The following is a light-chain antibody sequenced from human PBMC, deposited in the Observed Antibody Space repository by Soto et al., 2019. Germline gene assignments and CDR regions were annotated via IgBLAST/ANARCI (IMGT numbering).Light chain of an antibody. J-gene: IGKJ2*01. CDR3: EQYNSWPPLYT. CDR2: GAS. Sequence: EIVMTQSPATLSVSPGEGATLSCRASQSVSHNLAWYQQKPGQAPRLLIYGASTRATGIPTRFRGSGSGTEFTLTISSLQSEDFAVYYCEQYNSWPPLYTFGQGTKLEIK. CDR1: QSVSHN. V-gene: IGKV3-15*01.